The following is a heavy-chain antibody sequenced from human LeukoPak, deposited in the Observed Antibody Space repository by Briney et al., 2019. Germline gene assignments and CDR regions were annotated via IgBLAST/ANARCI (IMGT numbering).Heavy chain of an antibody. Sequence: ASVKVSCKASGYTFTGYYMHWVRHAPGQGLEWMGWINPNNGGTNYAQKFQGRVTMTRDTSISTAYMELSRLRSDDTAVYYCAMSHDYYDSSGYYYFDYWGQGTLVTVSS. J-gene: IGHJ4*02. CDR2: INPNNGGT. V-gene: IGHV1-2*02. CDR3: AMSHDYYDSSGYYYFDY. CDR1: GYTFTGYY. D-gene: IGHD3-22*01.